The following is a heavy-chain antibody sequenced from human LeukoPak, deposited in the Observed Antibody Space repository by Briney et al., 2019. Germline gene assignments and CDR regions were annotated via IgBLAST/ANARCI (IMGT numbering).Heavy chain of an antibody. J-gene: IGHJ2*01. CDR2: IIPILGIA. CDR3: ARDAFTAYCGGDCYSWPYWYFDL. CDR1: GGTFSSYS. Sequence: ASLKVSCKASGGTFSSYSISWVRQAPGQGLEWMGRIIPILGIANYAQKFQGRVTITAAKSTSTAYMELSSLGFEDTAVYYCARDAFTAYCGGDCYSWPYWYFDLWGGGTLVTVSS. V-gene: IGHV1-69*04. D-gene: IGHD2-21*02.